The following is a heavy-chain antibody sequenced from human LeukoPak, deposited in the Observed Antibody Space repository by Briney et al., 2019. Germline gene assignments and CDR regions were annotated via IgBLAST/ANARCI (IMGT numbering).Heavy chain of an antibody. J-gene: IGHJ6*03. CDR2: IYYSGST. D-gene: IGHD3-16*01. V-gene: IGHV4-39*07. CDR3: ARGRGYYDYADYYMDV. Sequence: SETLSLTCTVSGGSISSSSYYWGWIRQPPGKGLEWIGSIYYSGSTYYNPSLKSRVTISVDTSKNQFSLKLSSVTAADTAVYYCARGRGYYDYADYYMDVWGKGTTVTVSS. CDR1: GGSISSSSYY.